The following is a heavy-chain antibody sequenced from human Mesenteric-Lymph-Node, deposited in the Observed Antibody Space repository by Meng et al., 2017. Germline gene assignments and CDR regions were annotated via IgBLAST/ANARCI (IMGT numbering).Heavy chain of an antibody. CDR2: ISNSGTVK. CDR3: ARDGGFYDSVTYYVVAS. CDR1: GFTFSDYY. D-gene: IGHD3-10*01. Sequence: GGSLRLSCVASGFTFSDYYMNWIRQAPGKGLEWVSKISNSGTVKDYADSVKGRFTISRDNAKSSLFLQMNRLTVEDTAIYYCARDGGFYDSVTYYVVASWGQGTLVTVSS. V-gene: IGHV3-11*04. J-gene: IGHJ4*02.